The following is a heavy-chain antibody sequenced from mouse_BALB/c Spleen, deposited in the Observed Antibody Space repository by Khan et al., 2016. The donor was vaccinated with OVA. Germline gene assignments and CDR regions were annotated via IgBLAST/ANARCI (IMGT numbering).Heavy chain of an antibody. D-gene: IGHD2-1*01. J-gene: IGHJ3*01. CDR3: ARPNGNYWFAY. CDR2: INTYIGEP. CDR1: GYTFTNYG. Sequence: QIQLVQSGPELKKPGETVKISCKASGYTFTNYGMNWVKQAPGQGLKWMGWINTYIGEPTYADDFKGRFAFSLETSASTAYLQINNLKNEDTATYFCARPNGNYWFAYWGQGTLVTVSA. V-gene: IGHV9-3-1*01.